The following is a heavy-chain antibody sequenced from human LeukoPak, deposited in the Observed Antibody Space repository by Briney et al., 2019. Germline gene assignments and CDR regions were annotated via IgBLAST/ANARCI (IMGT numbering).Heavy chain of an antibody. CDR1: GFTFNNYT. V-gene: IGHV3-30-3*01. Sequence: PGRSLRLSCAASGFTFNNYTMHWVRQAPGKGLEWVAVISFDGSNTYYADSVKGRFTISRDNSRNTLCLQMDSLRGEDTAVYYCARGAPPDSWGQGTLVTVSS. CDR2: ISFDGSNT. J-gene: IGHJ4*02. CDR3: ARGAPPDS.